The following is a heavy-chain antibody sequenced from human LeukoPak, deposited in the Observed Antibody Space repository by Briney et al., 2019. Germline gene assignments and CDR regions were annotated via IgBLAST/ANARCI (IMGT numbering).Heavy chain of an antibody. V-gene: IGHV1-69*05. Sequence: SVKVSCKASGGTFSSYAISWVRQAPGQGLEWMGGIIPIFGTANYAQKFQGRVTITTDESASTAYMELSSLRSEDTAVYYCARGGSSWFVARFQHWGQGTLVTVSS. D-gene: IGHD6-13*01. CDR3: ARGGSSWFVARFQH. CDR1: GGTFSSYA. J-gene: IGHJ1*01. CDR2: IIPIFGTA.